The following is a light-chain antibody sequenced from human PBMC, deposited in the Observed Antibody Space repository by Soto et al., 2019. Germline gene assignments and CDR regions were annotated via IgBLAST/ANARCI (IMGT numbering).Light chain of an antibody. CDR1: SSDVGGNKY. J-gene: IGLJ1*01. CDR3: SAFTGTTHV. CDR2: DVS. Sequence: QSALTQPASVSGSPGQSITISCTGTSSDVGGNKYVSWYQHYPGKAPKLMICDVSNRPSGVSNRFSGSKSGNTASLTISGLQAEDEADYYCSAFTGTTHVFGTGTKV. V-gene: IGLV2-14*03.